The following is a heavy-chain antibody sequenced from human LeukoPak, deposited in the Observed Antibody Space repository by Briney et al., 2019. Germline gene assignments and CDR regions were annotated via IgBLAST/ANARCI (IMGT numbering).Heavy chain of an antibody. V-gene: IGHV4-34*01. Sequence: SETLSLTCAVYGGSFSGYYWSWIRQPPGKGLEWIGEINHSGSTNYNPSLKSRVTISVDTSKNQFSLKPSSVTAADTAVYYCARGGETYYDFWSGYAWGYFDYWGQGTLVTVSS. CDR3: ARGGETYYDFWSGYAWGYFDY. CDR1: GGSFSGYY. J-gene: IGHJ4*02. CDR2: INHSGST. D-gene: IGHD3-3*01.